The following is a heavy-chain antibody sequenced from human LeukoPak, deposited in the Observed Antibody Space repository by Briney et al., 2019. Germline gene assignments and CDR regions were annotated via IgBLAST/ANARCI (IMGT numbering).Heavy chain of an antibody. J-gene: IGHJ5*02. CDR1: GGSISSSSYY. CDR3: ARDGGLTIFGVVNNWFDP. V-gene: IGHV4-39*07. D-gene: IGHD3-3*01. Sequence: KPSETLSLTCTVSGGSISSSSYYWGWIRQPPGKGLEWIGNIYYSGSTYYNPSLKSRVTISVDTSKNQFSLKLSSVTAADTAVYYCARDGGLTIFGVVNNWFDPWGQGTLVTVSS. CDR2: IYYSGST.